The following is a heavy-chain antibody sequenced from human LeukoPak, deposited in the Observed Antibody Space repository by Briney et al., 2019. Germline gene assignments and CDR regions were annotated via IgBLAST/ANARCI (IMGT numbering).Heavy chain of an antibody. Sequence: ASVKVSCKASGGTFSSYAISWVRQAPGQGLEWMGRIIPILGIANYAQKFQGRVTITADKSTSTAYMELSSLRSEDTAVYYCASGTTYYYDSSGYIDYWGQGTLVTVSS. CDR2: IIPILGIA. CDR1: GGTFSSYA. V-gene: IGHV1-69*04. CDR3: ASGTTYYYDSSGYIDY. D-gene: IGHD3-22*01. J-gene: IGHJ4*02.